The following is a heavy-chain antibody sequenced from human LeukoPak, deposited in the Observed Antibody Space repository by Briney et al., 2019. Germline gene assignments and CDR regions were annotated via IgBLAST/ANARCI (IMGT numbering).Heavy chain of an antibody. D-gene: IGHD1-1*01. V-gene: IGHV3-30*02. CDR2: IRYDGSNK. CDR3: ATHYDWTFDC. J-gene: IGHJ4*02. CDR1: GFTFSSYG. Sequence: GGSLRLSCAASGFTFSSYGMHWVRQAPGKGLEWVAFIRYDGSNKYYADSVKGRFTISRDNSKNTLYLQMNSLRGEDTAVYYCATHYDWTFDCWGQGTLVTVSS.